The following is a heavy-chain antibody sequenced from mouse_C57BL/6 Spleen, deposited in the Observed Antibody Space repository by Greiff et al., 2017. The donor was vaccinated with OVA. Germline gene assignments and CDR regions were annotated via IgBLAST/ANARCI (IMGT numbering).Heavy chain of an antibody. J-gene: IGHJ2*01. CDR1: GYAFSGSW. V-gene: IGHV1-82*01. CDR3: ANYYGSSRGGFDY. CDR2: IYPGDGDT. Sequence: QVQLQQSGPELVKPGASVKISCKASGYAFSGSWMNWVKQRPGKGLEWIGRIYPGDGDTNYNGKFKGKATLTADKSSSTAYMQLSSLTSEDSAVYVCANYYGSSRGGFDYWGQGTTLTVSS. D-gene: IGHD1-1*01.